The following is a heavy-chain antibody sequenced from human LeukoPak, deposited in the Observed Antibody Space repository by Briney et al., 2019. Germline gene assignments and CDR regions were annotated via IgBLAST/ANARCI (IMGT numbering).Heavy chain of an antibody. CDR2: ISYSGSA. J-gene: IGHJ5*02. Sequence: KTSDTLSLTCTVTGVSITSYHWSWIRQPPGKGLEWIGYISYSGSANYNPSLKSRATILLDTSKNQFSLRLTSVTPADTAVYYCARGQLGSGMDDPWGQGTLVTVSS. V-gene: IGHV4-59*07. D-gene: IGHD3-10*01. CDR3: ARGQLGSGMDDP. CDR1: GVSITSYH.